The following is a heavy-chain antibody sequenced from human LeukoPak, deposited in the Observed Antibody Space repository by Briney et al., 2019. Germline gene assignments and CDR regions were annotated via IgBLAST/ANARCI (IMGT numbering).Heavy chain of an antibody. CDR1: GFTFSSYS. J-gene: IGHJ6*03. D-gene: IGHD1-1*01. CDR3: ARVPSWKGYMDV. Sequence: VGSLRLSCAASGFTFSSYSMNWVRQAPREGLEWVSCTSSSRSYIYYADSVKGRFTISRDNAKNSLYLQMGSWRAGDRVVYSFARVPSWKGYMDVWGKGTTVTVSS. CDR2: TSSSRSYI. V-gene: IGHV3-21*01.